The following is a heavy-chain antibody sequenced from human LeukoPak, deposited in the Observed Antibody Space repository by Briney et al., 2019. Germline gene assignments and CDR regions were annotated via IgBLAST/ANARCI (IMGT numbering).Heavy chain of an antibody. V-gene: IGHV4-59*02. CDR3: ASFSIAAAPY. J-gene: IGHJ4*02. CDR1: GGSVSSYY. D-gene: IGHD6-13*01. Sequence: KASETLSLTCTVSGGSVSSYYWSWIRQPPGKGLEWIGYIYYSGSTNYNPSLKSRVTISVDTSKNQFSLKLSSVTAADTAVYYCASFSIAAAPYWGQGTLVTVSS. CDR2: IYYSGST.